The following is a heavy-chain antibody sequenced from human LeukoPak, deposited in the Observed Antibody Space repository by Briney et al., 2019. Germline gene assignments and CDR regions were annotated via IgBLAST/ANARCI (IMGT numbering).Heavy chain of an antibody. Sequence: SETLSLTCSVSDDSITMYYWTWIRQPPGKGLEWIGYVDHTGSTNFNPSLNGRVSISRDTTKNLFSLRLRSVSAADTAVYFCARGRVSSSTWYSTYYYYFYMDVWGKGTTVTVSS. CDR3: ARGRVSSSTWYSTYYYYFYMDV. CDR2: VDHTGST. D-gene: IGHD1-1*01. J-gene: IGHJ6*03. CDR1: DDSITMYY. V-gene: IGHV4-59*01.